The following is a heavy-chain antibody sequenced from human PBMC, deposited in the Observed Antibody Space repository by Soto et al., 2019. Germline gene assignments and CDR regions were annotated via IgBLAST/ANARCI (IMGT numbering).Heavy chain of an antibody. V-gene: IGHV4-4*02. CDR2: IYHSGST. CDR3: ARDQSPRYYYDSSGYYSLGY. J-gene: IGHJ4*02. Sequence: SETLSLTCAVSGGSISSSNWWSWVRQPPGKGLEWIGEIYHSGSTNYNPSLKSRVTISVDKSKNQFSLKLSSVTAADTAVYYCARDQSPRYYYDSSGYYSLGYWGQGXLVTVYS. CDR1: GGSISSSNW. D-gene: IGHD3-22*01.